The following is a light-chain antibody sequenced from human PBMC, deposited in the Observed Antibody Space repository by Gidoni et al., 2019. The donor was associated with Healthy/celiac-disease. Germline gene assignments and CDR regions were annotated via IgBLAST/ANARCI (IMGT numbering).Light chain of an antibody. CDR2: AAS. CDR1: KSISSD. V-gene: IGKV1-39*01. J-gene: IGKJ4*01. CDR3: QQSYSTPFT. Sequence: LQMTPSPSSLSASVGDRVTITCRASKSISSDLNWYQQKPGKDPKLLIYAASSLQSGVPSRFSGSGAGTDFTLTISSRQPEDFATYYCQQSYSTPFTFXGXTKVEIK.